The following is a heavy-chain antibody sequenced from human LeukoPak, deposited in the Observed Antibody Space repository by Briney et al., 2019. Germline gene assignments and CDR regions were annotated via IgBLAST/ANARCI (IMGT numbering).Heavy chain of an antibody. V-gene: IGHV4-59*01. D-gene: IGHD4-17*01. CDR3: ARDPTTVTKGLDI. Sequence: SETLSLTCAVYGGSFSGYYWSWIRQPPGKGLEWIGYISYIGSTNYNPSLKSRVTISVDTSKNQFSLKLSSVTAADAAVYFCARDPTTVTKGLDIWGQGTMVTVSS. CDR1: GGSFSGYY. CDR2: ISYIGST. J-gene: IGHJ3*02.